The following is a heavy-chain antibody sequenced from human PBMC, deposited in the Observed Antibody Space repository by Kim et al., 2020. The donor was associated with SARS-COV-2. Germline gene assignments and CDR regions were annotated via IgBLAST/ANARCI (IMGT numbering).Heavy chain of an antibody. Sequence: YNPSLKSRVTISVDTSKNQFSLKLSSVTAADTAVYYCARSRIAVAGTVWIWGQGTLVTVSS. J-gene: IGHJ4*02. V-gene: IGHV4-30-2*04. CDR3: ARSRIAVAGTVWI. D-gene: IGHD6-19*01.